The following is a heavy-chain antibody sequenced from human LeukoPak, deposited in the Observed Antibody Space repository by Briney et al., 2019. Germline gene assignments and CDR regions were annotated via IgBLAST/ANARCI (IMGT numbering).Heavy chain of an antibody. J-gene: IGHJ1*01. CDR2: ISGSGGST. CDR1: GFTFSSYA. D-gene: IGHD3-9*01. Sequence: PGGSLRLSCAASGFTFSSYAMSWVRQAPGKGLEWVSAISGSGGSTYYADSVKGRFTISRDNSKNTLYLQMNSLGAEDTAVYYCAKTDDILTGYYRAEYFQHWGQGTLVTVSS. CDR3: AKTDDILTGYYRAEYFQH. V-gene: IGHV3-23*01.